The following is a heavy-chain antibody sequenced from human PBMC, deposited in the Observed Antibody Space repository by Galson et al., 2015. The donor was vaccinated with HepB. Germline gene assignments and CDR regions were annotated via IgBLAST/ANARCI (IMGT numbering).Heavy chain of an antibody. V-gene: IGHV1-69*13. J-gene: IGHJ4*02. D-gene: IGHD3-22*01. CDR1: GGTFSSYA. Sequence: SVKVSCKASGGTFSSYAISWVRQAPGQGLEWMGGIIPIFGTANYAQKFQGRVTITADESTSTAYMELSSLRSEDTAVYYCARDAYSYYDSSGPPFDYWGQGTLVTVSS. CDR2: IIPIFGTA. CDR3: ARDAYSYYDSSGPPFDY.